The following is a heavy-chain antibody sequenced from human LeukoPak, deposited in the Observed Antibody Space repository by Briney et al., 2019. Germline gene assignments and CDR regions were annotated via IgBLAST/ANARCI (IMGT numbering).Heavy chain of an antibody. Sequence: SETLSLTCNVSGGSISSYYWSWIRQPAGKGLEWIGRINTSGTSNYNPSLRSRVTMSVDTSKNQFSLNLSSVTAADTAVYYCARHLTRSGSYLAYWGQGTLVTVSS. CDR1: GGSISSYY. J-gene: IGHJ4*02. CDR3: ARHLTRSGSYLAY. D-gene: IGHD1-26*01. V-gene: IGHV4-4*07. CDR2: INTSGTS.